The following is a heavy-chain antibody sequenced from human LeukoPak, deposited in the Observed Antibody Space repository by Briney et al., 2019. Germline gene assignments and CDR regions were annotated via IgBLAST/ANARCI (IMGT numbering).Heavy chain of an antibody. CDR1: GFTFGSYA. Sequence: GGSLRLSCAASGFTFGSYAMNWVRQAPGKGLEWVSTISGSGGSTYYADSVKGRFTISRDNAKNSLYLQLNSLRDEDTAVYYCARAATYYYDSSGYYPYAFDIWGQGTMVTVSS. CDR2: ISGSGGST. J-gene: IGHJ3*02. CDR3: ARAATYYYDSSGYYPYAFDI. D-gene: IGHD3-22*01. V-gene: IGHV3-23*01.